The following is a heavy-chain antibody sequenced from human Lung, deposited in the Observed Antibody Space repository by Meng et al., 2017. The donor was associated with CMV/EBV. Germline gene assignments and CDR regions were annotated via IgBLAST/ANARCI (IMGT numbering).Heavy chain of an antibody. Sequence: SXXVSXKASGGTXSNYAITWVRQAPGQGLEWMGGIIPVVGTVHYAQRFQGRVTITADKFTSTVFMELSSLKSEDTAIYYCAKDSRSSSWYLLAAYYYGSDVGXQGTXVTVSS. D-gene: IGHD6-13*01. CDR2: IIPVVGTV. V-gene: IGHV1-69*06. J-gene: IGHJ6*02. CDR3: AKDSRSSSWYLLAAYYYGSDV. CDR1: GGTXSNYA.